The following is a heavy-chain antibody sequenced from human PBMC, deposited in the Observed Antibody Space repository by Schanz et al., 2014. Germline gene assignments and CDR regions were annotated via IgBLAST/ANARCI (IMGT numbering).Heavy chain of an antibody. D-gene: IGHD6-13*01. V-gene: IGHV1-18*04. Sequence: QVRLVQSGAEAREPGASVKVSCKATGYMFDTYGFAWVRQAPGQGLEWMGWISTYNGHTRYGQKFQDRLSLTTDTDTATAHVELRSLRTDDTAVYYCAGATYSSSWYGGSEYFQHWGQGTLVTVSS. CDR3: AGATYSSSWYGGSEYFQH. CDR2: ISTYNGHT. CDR1: GYMFDTYG. J-gene: IGHJ1*01.